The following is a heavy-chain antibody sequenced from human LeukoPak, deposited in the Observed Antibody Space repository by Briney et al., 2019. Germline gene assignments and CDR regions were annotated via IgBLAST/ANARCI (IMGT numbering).Heavy chain of an antibody. CDR1: GASISRYY. J-gene: IGHJ4*02. CDR3: ARDPVVQFWAGTSCYGEVFDS. CDR2: IYYSGNN. Sequence: ASETLSLTCTVSGASISRYYWSWIRQPPGKGLEWIAYIYYSGNNKCNPSLKSRVTMSVGTSKNQFSLSLSSVTAAYTAVYYCARDPVVQFWAGTSCYGEVFDSWGQGTLVTVSS. V-gene: IGHV4-59*01. D-gene: IGHD2-2*01.